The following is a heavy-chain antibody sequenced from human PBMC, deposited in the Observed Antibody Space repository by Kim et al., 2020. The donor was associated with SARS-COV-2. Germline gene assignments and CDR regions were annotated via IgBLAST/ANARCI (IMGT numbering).Heavy chain of an antibody. J-gene: IGHJ4*02. CDR1: GYSFTNYW. CDR3: ARHLPGSSTGYHFDS. CDR2: ITPSGSYT. V-gene: IGHV5-10-1*01. Sequence: GESLKISCQGSGYSFTNYWITWVRQIPGKGLEWMGKITPSGSYTTYSPSFQGHVTISVDKSICTAYMQWRSLQASDSAIYYCARHLPGSSTGYHFDSWGQGTLVTVSS. D-gene: IGHD3-22*01.